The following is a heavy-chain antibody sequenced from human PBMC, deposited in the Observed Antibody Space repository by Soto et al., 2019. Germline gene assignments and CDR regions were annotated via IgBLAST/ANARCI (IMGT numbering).Heavy chain of an antibody. J-gene: IGHJ6*02. Sequence: GSLRLSCAAAGFTFSSYEMNWVRQAPGKGLEWVSYISSSGSTIYYADSVKGRFTISRDNAKNSLYLQMNSLRAEDTAVYYCARGGWYNYYYGLDVWGQGPTVTVFS. CDR1: GFTFSSYE. V-gene: IGHV3-48*03. D-gene: IGHD6-19*01. CDR3: ARGGWYNYYYGLDV. CDR2: ISSSGSTI.